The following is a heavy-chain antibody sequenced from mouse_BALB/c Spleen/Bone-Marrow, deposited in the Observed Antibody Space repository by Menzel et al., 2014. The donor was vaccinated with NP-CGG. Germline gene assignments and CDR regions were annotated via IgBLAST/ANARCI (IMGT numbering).Heavy chain of an antibody. V-gene: IGHV7-3*02. CDR3: ARAYLYYFDD. J-gene: IGHJ2*01. CDR2: IRNKANGYTT. D-gene: IGHD1-1*01. CDR1: GFTFTDHY. Sequence: EVQLVESGGGLVRPGGSLRLSCATSGFTFTDHYMSWVRQPPGKALEWFGFIRNKANGYTTEYSVSVKGRFTTATDNSHSIVYLQMNTLRAEDSATDYCARAYLYYFDDWGQGTTLTVSS.